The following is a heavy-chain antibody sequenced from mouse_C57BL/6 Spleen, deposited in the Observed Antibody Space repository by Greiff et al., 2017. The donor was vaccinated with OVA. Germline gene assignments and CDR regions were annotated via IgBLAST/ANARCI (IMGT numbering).Heavy chain of an antibody. CDR1: GYTFTSYW. Sequence: VQLQQPGAELVRPGSSVKLSCKASGYTFTSYWMHWVKQRPIQGLEWIGNIDPSDSETHYNQKFKDKATLTVDKSSSTAYMQLSSLTSEDSAVYYCARSLVPTWFAYWGQGTLVTVSA. J-gene: IGHJ3*01. V-gene: IGHV1-52*01. CDR2: IDPSDSET. D-gene: IGHD5-1*01. CDR3: ARSLVPTWFAY.